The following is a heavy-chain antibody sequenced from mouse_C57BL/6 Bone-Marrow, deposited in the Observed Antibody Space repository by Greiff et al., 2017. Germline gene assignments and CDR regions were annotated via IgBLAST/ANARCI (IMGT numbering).Heavy chain of an antibody. CDR2: IYPTSGRT. CDR3: ARSGPLGRSFDY. J-gene: IGHJ2*01. Sequence: QVQLQQPGAELVKPGASVKMSCKASGYTFTSYWITWVKQRPGQGLEWIGDIYPTSGRTNYNEKFKSKAILTVDTSSNTAYMQLRSLTSEDSAVFYCARSGPLGRSFDYWGQGTTLRVSS. D-gene: IGHD4-1*01. CDR1: GYTFTSYW. V-gene: IGHV1-55*01.